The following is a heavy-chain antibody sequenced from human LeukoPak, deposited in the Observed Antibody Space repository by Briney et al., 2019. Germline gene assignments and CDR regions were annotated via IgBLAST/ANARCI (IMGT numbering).Heavy chain of an antibody. J-gene: IGHJ4*02. CDR1: GGSISNYY. V-gene: IGHV4-59*12. Sequence: PSETLSLTCTVSGGSISNYYWNWIRQPPGKGLEWIGYIYYSGTTNYNPSLKSRATISVDKSKNQFSLKPSSVTAADTAVYYCARGRSGSFDYWGQGTLVTVSS. CDR2: IYYSGTT. CDR3: ARGRSGSFDY. D-gene: IGHD3-22*01.